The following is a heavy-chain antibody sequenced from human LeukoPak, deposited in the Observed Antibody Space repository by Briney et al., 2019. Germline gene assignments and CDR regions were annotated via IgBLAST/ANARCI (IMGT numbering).Heavy chain of an antibody. CDR3: ARSLYSSSWYGYYYGMDV. J-gene: IGHJ6*02. Sequence: GRSLRLSCAASGFTFSSYAMHWVRQAPGKGLEWVAVISYDGSNKYYADSVKGRFTISRDNSKNTLYLQMNSLRAEDTAVYYCARSLYSSSWYGYYYGMDVWGQGTTVTVSS. D-gene: IGHD6-13*01. CDR1: GFTFSSYA. V-gene: IGHV3-30-3*01. CDR2: ISYDGSNK.